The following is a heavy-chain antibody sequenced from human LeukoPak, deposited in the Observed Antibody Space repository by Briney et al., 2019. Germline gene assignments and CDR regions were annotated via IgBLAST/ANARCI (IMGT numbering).Heavy chain of an antibody. V-gene: IGHV1-3*04. CDR2: INTGNGNT. J-gene: IGHJ2*01. CDR1: GYTFIDYA. Sequence: ASVKVSCKTSGYTFIDYAMHWVRQAPGLGLEWMGWINTGNGNTKYLQKFQGRVTITRDTSASTVYMDLSSLRSEDTAMYYCARDWGITMNHWYFDLWGRGTLVSVSS. D-gene: IGHD7-27*01. CDR3: ARDWGITMNHWYFDL.